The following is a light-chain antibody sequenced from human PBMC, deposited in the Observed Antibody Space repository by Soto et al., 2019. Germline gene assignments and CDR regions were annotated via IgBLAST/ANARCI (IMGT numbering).Light chain of an antibody. CDR1: QSVSSN. V-gene: IGKV3-15*01. CDR3: QQYDRSPRS. Sequence: EIVMTQSPATLSVSAGERATLSCRASQSVSSNLAWYQQKPGQAPRLLIYGASTRATGIPARFSGSGSGTDVTLTISSLEPEDFAVYYCQQYDRSPRSFGQGTKVDIK. CDR2: GAS. J-gene: IGKJ1*01.